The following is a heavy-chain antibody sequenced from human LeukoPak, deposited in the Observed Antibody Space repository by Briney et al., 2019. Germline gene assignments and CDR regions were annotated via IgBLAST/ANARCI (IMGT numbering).Heavy chain of an antibody. Sequence: SVKVSCKASGGTFSSYAINWVRQAPGQGLEWMGRIIPILGLRNYAQKFQGRVTITADKSTSTGYMDVTSLRSDDTAVYYCARGRGSRTGSNGDYLDNWGQGNLVTVSS. CDR1: GGTFSSYA. J-gene: IGHJ4*02. CDR3: ARGRGSRTGSNGDYLDN. D-gene: IGHD1-1*01. CDR2: IIPILGLR. V-gene: IGHV1-69*04.